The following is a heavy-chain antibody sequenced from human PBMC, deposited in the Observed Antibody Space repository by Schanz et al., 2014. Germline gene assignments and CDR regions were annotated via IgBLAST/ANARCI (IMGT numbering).Heavy chain of an antibody. D-gene: IGHD6-13*01. CDR3: ARDYGSWAIDY. V-gene: IGHV3-23*04. CDR2: FDAHDGRA. Sequence: EVQLVESGGGLIQPGGSLRLSCAASGFGFSSYSMNWVRQAPGKGLEWVSGFDAHDGRAYYADSVRGRFTISRDNSKNTLYLQMISLRADDTAVYYCARDYGSWAIDYWGRGTLVSVSS. J-gene: IGHJ4*02. CDR1: GFGFSSYS.